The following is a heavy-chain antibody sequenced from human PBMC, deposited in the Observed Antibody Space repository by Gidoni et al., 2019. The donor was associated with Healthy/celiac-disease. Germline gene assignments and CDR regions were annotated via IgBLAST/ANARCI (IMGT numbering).Heavy chain of an antibody. CDR3: AKSGTAVVAAPFDY. Sequence: EVQLVASGGGLVQPGRSLRLSCAASGFTFDDYAMHWVRQAPGKGLEWVSGISWNSGSIGYADSVKGRFTISRDNAKNSLYLQMNSLRAEDTALYYCAKSGTAVVAAPFDYWGQGTLVTVSS. CDR1: GFTFDDYA. D-gene: IGHD2-15*01. V-gene: IGHV3-9*01. J-gene: IGHJ4*02. CDR2: ISWNSGSI.